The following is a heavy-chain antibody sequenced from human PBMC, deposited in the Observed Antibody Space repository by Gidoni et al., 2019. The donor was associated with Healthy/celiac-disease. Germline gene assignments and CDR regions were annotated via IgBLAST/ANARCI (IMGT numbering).Heavy chain of an antibody. D-gene: IGHD4-17*01. CDR3: AIAPMTTVTTSGGAQFDY. CDR1: GYTFTGHY. J-gene: IGHJ4*02. V-gene: IGHV1-2*02. Sequence: QVQLVQSGATGTKPRSAMNVYCNAPGYTFTGHYIHWVRQALGQGLEWMGWINPNSGGTNDAQKFQGRVTMTRDTSISTAYMELIRLRSDDTAVYYCAIAPMTTVTTSGGAQFDYWGQGTLVSVSS. CDR2: INPNSGGT.